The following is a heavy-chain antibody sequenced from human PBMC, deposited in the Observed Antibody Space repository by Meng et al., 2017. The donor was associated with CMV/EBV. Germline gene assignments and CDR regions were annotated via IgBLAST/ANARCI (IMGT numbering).Heavy chain of an antibody. V-gene: IGHV3-7*02. Sequence: YLVAAGGGLVQPGGSLRLSCAASGLTISNYWMSWVRQAPGKGLEWVANIKKDGSEKYYVDSVKGRFSISRDNADNSLYLQMNNLRAEDTAVYYCRLGHYSQDWGQGTLVTVSS. CDR2: IKKDGSEK. D-gene: IGHD4-17*01. CDR3: RLGHYSQD. CDR1: GLTISNYW. J-gene: IGHJ4*02.